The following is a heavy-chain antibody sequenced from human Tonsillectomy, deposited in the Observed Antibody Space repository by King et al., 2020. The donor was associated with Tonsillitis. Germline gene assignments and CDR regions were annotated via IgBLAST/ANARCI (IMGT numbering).Heavy chain of an antibody. V-gene: IGHV1-18*01. CDR1: GYTFTSHG. D-gene: IGHD3-22*01. Sequence: VQLVQSGAEVKKPGASVKVSCKTSGYTFTSHGLSWVRQAPGQGLEWMGWISTYDGNTNYAQKFQGRVTLTTDTATSTAYMELRSLRSDDTAVYYCARDQRAYYYVSSGPLTYWGQGTLVTVSS. J-gene: IGHJ4*02. CDR2: ISTYDGNT. CDR3: ARDQRAYYYVSSGPLTY.